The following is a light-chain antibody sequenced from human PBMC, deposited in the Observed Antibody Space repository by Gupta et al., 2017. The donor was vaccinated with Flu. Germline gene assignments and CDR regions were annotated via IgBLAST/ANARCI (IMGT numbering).Light chain of an antibody. V-gene: IGKV3-15*01. CDR3: QQYNYWPPQLT. J-gene: IGKJ4*01. CDR2: DAS. CDR1: QSIRNN. Sequence: IVMMQAPATLSVSPGERATLACRARQSIRNNLAWYQQKPGQAPRLLIYDASTRATGIPARFSGSGSGAEFALTITNLQSEDFEIYYCQQYNYWPPQLTFGRGTKVEIK.